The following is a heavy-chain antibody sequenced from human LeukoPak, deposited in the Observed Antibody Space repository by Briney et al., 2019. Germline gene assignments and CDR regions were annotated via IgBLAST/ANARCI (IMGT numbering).Heavy chain of an antibody. V-gene: IGHV1-3*01. CDR3: SMSXXXXPXXSFDY. CDR1: GYIFTPHH. CDR2: VSAANNP. Sequence: GASVKVSCKPSGYIFTPHHIHWMRQAPGQGLELLGWVSAANNPEYSQKFQGRVVITRDASATTSYLELNSLRSEDTAVYYCSMSXXXXPXXSFDYWGQGTLVTVSS. J-gene: IGHJ4*02.